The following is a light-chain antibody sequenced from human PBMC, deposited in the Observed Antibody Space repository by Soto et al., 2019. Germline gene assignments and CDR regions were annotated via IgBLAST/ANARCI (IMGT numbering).Light chain of an antibody. V-gene: IGKV3-20*01. CDR2: AAS. CDR1: QSVDSKD. CDR3: QQYGYPSWT. Sequence: IVLTQSPGTPSLSPGERVTLSCRASQSVDSKDLAWYQQKPGQAPRILIFAASSRATGIPDRFSGSGSGTDFTLTISRLEPGDFAVYYCQQYGYPSWTFGQGTKVDIK. J-gene: IGKJ1*01.